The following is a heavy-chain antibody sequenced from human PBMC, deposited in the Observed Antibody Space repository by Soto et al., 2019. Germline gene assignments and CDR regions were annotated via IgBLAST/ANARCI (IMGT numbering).Heavy chain of an antibody. Sequence: QVQLQQWGAGLLKPSETLSLTCAVYVDTFRGYYWSWIRQPPGKGLEWIGQINHSGSTNYEPSLKSRVTLSVDTSKNQFSLKLTSVIAADTAIYYCARMKWKGAWFDPWGQGTLVTVSS. CDR1: VDTFRGYY. J-gene: IGHJ5*02. D-gene: IGHD1-1*01. CDR3: ARMKWKGAWFDP. V-gene: IGHV4-34*01. CDR2: INHSGST.